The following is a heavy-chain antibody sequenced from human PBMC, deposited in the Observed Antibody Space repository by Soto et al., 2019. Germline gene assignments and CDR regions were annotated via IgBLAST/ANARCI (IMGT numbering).Heavy chain of an antibody. CDR1: GGSISSSSYY. Sequence: SETLSLTCTVSGGSISSSSYYWGLIRQPPGKGLEWIGSIYYSGSTYYNPSLKSRVTISVDTSKNQFSLKLSSVTAADTAVYYCARMGLXWLDYYGMDVWGQGTTVTVSS. V-gene: IGHV4-39*01. CDR3: ARMGLXWLDYYGMDV. D-gene: IGHD6-19*01. J-gene: IGHJ6*02. CDR2: IYYSGST.